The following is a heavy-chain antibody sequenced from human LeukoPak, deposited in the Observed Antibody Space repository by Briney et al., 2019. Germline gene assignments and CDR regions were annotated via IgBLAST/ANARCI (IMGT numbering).Heavy chain of an antibody. Sequence: SETLSLTCAVYGGSFSNYYWNWIRQPPGKGLEWIGEINQSGYINYNPSLKSRVTISVDTSKNQFSLRLSSVIAADTAVYYCARHTPLNFGVAPPTWGQGTLVTVSS. V-gene: IGHV4-34*01. CDR2: INQSGYI. D-gene: IGHD3-3*01. J-gene: IGHJ5*02. CDR1: GGSFSNYY. CDR3: ARHTPLNFGVAPPT.